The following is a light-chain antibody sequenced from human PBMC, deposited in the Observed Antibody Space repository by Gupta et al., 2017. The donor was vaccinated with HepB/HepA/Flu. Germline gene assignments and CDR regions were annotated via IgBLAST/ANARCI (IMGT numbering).Light chain of an antibody. V-gene: IGLV2-18*02. J-gene: IGLJ2*01. Sequence: QSALPPPPSVSGSPGQPVTISRLGTSSDVGSYNHVSWYQQPPGTAPKLMIYEVSNRPSGVPDRFSGSKSGNTASLTISGLQAEDEADYYCSSYTSSSTLVFGGGTKLTVL. CDR1: SSDVGSYNH. CDR2: EVS. CDR3: SSYTSSSTLV.